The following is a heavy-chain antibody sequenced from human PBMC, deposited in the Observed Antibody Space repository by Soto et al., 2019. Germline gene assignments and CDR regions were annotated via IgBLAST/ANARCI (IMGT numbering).Heavy chain of an antibody. CDR2: ISRSGSTI. Sequence: QVQLVESGGGLVKPGGSLRLSCAASGFTFSDYYMSWMRQAPGQGLEWVSYISRSGSTIYYAEFLKGRFTISRDNAKNSLYLQMNSLRDQDTAVYYCVGGDYGPWGHHYPSDAFDIWRQGTMLTVCS. J-gene: IGHJ3*02. D-gene: IGHD4-17*01. CDR3: VGGDYGPWGHHYPSDAFDI. CDR1: GFTFSDYY. V-gene: IGHV3-11*01.